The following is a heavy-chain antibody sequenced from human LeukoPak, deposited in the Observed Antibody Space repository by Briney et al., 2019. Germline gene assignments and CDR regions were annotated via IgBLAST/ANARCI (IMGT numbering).Heavy chain of an antibody. Sequence: ASVNVSCKASGYTFTSYGVSWVRQAPGQGLEWMGWNSTYTGDTNYAQKLQGRLTMTTVTSASTAFMELRSLTSDDTAVYYCTRATIPAAGIDYWGQGTLVTVSS. CDR3: TRATIPAAGIDY. CDR2: NSTYTGDT. CDR1: GYTFTSYG. D-gene: IGHD6-13*01. J-gene: IGHJ4*02. V-gene: IGHV1-18*01.